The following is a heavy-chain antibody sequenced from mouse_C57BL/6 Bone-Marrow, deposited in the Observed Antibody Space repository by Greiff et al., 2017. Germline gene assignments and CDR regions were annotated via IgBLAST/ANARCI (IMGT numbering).Heavy chain of an antibody. Sequence: VQLQQSGPELVKPGASVKISCKASGYSFTDYNLNWVKQSNGKSLACIGVLNPNYVTTSSNQKFKGKATLTVDQSSSTAYMQLNSLTSEDSAVYYCARGVTGTLLAYWGQGILVTVSA. CDR1: GYSFTDYN. D-gene: IGHD4-1*01. V-gene: IGHV1-39*01. J-gene: IGHJ3*01. CDR2: LNPNYVTT. CDR3: ARGVTGTLLAY.